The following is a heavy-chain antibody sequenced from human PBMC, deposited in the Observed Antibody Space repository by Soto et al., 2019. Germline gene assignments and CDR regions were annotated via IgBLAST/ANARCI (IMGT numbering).Heavy chain of an antibody. CDR3: AKDDPGHPDC. J-gene: IGHJ4*02. CDR2: INPNSGVA. CDR1: GFTFTGYY. D-gene: IGHD2-8*02. V-gene: IGHV1-2*04. Sequence: ASVKVSCKASGFTFTGYYMHWVRQAPGQGLEWIGWINPNSGVANYAQKFHDWVTITRDTSITTAYMELSGLKSDDTAVYFCAKDDPGHPDCWGQGTLVTVSS.